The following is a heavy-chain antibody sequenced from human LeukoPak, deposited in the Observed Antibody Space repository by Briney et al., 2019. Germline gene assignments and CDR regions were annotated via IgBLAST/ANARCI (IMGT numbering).Heavy chain of an antibody. J-gene: IGHJ3*02. CDR2: IYSGGST. CDR3: ASHKAYRAFDI. D-gene: IGHD3-16*01. CDR1: GFTVSTNY. V-gene: IGHV3-66*02. Sequence: PGGSLRLSCAASGFTVSTNYMSWVRQAPGKGLEWVSVIYSGGSTSYADSVKGRFTISRDNSKNTLYLQMNSLRVEDTAVYYCASHKAYRAFDIWGQGTMVTVSS.